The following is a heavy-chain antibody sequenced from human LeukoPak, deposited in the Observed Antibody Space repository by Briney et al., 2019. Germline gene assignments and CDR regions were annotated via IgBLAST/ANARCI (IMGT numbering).Heavy chain of an antibody. D-gene: IGHD2-2*01. CDR1: GFTFSSYW. V-gene: IGHV3-7*01. Sequence: GGSLRLSCAASGFTFSSYWMSWVRQAPGKGPEWVANIKQDGSEIYYVDSMKGRFTISRDNAKNSLFLQMNSLRAEDTAVYYCARRGAAIDYWGQGTLVTVSS. CDR2: IKQDGSEI. J-gene: IGHJ4*02. CDR3: ARRGAAIDY.